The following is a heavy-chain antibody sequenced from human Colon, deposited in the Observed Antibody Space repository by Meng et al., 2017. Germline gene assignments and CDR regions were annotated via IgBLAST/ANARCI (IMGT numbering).Heavy chain of an antibody. J-gene: IGHJ4*02. CDR2: IYHGGNI. CDR1: GYSIGSGYY. CDR3: ARGAPTSPFDY. V-gene: IGHV4-38-2*02. D-gene: IGHD2-2*01. Sequence: SETLSLTCSVSGYSIGSGYYWGWIRQPPGKGLEWIGSIYHGGNIDYNPSLKSRVTVSLATSKNQFSLNVTSVTAADTAVYYCARGAPTSPFDYWGQGTLVTVSS.